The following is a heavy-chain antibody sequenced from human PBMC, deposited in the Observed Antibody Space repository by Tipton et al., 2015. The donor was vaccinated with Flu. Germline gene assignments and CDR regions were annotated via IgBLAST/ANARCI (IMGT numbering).Heavy chain of an antibody. CDR3: ARGKSYYYDTSGPPGAY. CDR2: INPNSGGT. D-gene: IGHD3-22*01. J-gene: IGHJ4*02. Sequence: QVQLVQSGAEVKKPGASVKVSCKASGYTFTDYYMHWVRQAPGQGLEWMGWINPNSGGTNYAQKFQGGVTMTRDTSISTAYMELSSLRSDDTAVYYWARGKSYYYDTSGPPGAYWGQGTLVTVSS. CDR1: GYTFTDYY. V-gene: IGHV1-2*02.